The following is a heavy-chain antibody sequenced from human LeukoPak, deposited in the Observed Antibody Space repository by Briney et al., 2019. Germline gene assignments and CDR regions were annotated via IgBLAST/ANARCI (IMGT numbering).Heavy chain of an antibody. CDR1: GFTFSSYA. CDR3: AARRGYYHYMDA. Sequence: PGGSLRLSCATSGFTFSSYAVAWVRQAPGKGLEWVSSISNTGSNTYYADSVKGRFTISRDNSKNTLSLQMNSLTAEDTAVYYCAARRGYYHYMDAWGKGTTVTVSS. D-gene: IGHD3-3*01. J-gene: IGHJ6*03. V-gene: IGHV3-23*01. CDR2: ISNTGSNT.